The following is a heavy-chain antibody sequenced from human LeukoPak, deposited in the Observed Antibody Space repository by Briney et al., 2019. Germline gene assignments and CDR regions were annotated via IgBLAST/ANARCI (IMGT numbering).Heavy chain of an antibody. J-gene: IGHJ4*02. CDR3: ARAGGSTVSHSDY. D-gene: IGHD4-17*01. Sequence: GGSLRLSCAASGFTFSSYSMNWIRQAPGKGLEWVSSISSSTSYIYYAGSVKGRFTISKDNAKNSLYLQMNSLRAEDTAVYYCARAGGSTVSHSDYWGQGTLVTVSS. CDR1: GFTFSSYS. V-gene: IGHV3-21*01. CDR2: ISSSTSYI.